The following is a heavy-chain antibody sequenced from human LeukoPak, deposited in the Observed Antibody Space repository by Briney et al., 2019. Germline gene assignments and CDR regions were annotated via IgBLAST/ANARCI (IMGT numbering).Heavy chain of an antibody. CDR1: GFTFSSYA. D-gene: IGHD3-9*01. Sequence: GGSLRLSCAASGFTFSSYAMSWVRQAPGKGLEWVSAISGSGGSTYYADSVKGRFTISRDNSKNTLYLQMNSLRAEDTAVFYCAKQDRVLRYFDWLLPFDYWGQGTLVTVSS. CDR3: AKQDRVLRYFDWLLPFDY. CDR2: ISGSGGST. J-gene: IGHJ4*02. V-gene: IGHV3-23*01.